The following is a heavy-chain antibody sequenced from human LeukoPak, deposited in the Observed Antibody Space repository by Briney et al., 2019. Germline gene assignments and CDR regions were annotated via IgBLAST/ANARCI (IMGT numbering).Heavy chain of an antibody. CDR2: ISYDGSNK. CDR1: GFIFEDYA. Sequence: GGSLRLSCAASGFIFEDYAVHWVRQAPGKGLEWVAVISYDGSNKYYADSVKGRFTISRDNSKNTLYLQMNSLRAEDTAVYYCARSVARELLGDYWGQGTLVTVSS. D-gene: IGHD1-26*01. J-gene: IGHJ4*02. CDR3: ARSVARELLGDY. V-gene: IGHV3-30-3*01.